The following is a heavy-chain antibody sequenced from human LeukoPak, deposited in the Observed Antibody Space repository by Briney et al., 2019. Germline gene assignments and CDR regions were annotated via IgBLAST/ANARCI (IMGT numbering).Heavy chain of an antibody. CDR3: ATGIAVAADSDYYYYGMDV. J-gene: IGHJ6*02. Sequence: ASVKVSCKASGYTFTGYYMHWVRQAPGQGLEWMGWINPNSGGTNYAQKFQGRVTMTRDTSISTAYMELSRLRSDDTAVYYCATGIAVAADSDYYYYGMDVWGQGITVTVSS. CDR2: INPNSGGT. D-gene: IGHD6-19*01. CDR1: GYTFTGYY. V-gene: IGHV1-2*02.